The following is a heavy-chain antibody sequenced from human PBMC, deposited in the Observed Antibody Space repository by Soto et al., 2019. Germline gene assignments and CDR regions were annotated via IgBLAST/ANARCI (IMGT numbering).Heavy chain of an antibody. Sequence: LRLSCAASGFTFSNYGMHWVRQAPGKDLEWLAVISYDGSNRYYADSVKGRFTISRDNSKNTLYLQMNSLRAEDTAMYYCAKGYSSSSIFDYWGQGTLVTVSS. CDR3: AKGYSSSSIFDY. V-gene: IGHV3-30*18. D-gene: IGHD6-6*01. J-gene: IGHJ4*02. CDR2: ISYDGSNR. CDR1: GFTFSNYG.